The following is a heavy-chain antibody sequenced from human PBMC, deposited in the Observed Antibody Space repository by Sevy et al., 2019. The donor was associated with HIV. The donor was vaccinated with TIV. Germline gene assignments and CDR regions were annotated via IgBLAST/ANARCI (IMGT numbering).Heavy chain of an antibody. Sequence: GGSLRLSCAASGFIFGSYAMNWVRQAPGKGLEWVAVISYDGSHKYYADSVKGRLSISRDSSKNTLYLQMHSLRTDDTAVYYCARDPGSSWSSFDYWGQGTLVTVSS. CDR3: ARDPGSSWSSFDY. V-gene: IGHV3-30-3*01. CDR2: ISYDGSHK. D-gene: IGHD6-13*01. J-gene: IGHJ4*02. CDR1: GFIFGSYA.